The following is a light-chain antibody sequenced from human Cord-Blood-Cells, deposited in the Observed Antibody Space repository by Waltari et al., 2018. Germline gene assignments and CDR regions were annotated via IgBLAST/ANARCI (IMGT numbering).Light chain of an antibody. Sequence: DIQMTQSPSSLSASVGDSVTITCQASKDIRNYLNWYQQKPGKAPKLLIYDASNLETGVPSRFSGSGSGTDFTFTISSLQPEDIATYYCQQYDNLLFTFGPGTKVDIK. J-gene: IGKJ3*01. V-gene: IGKV1-33*01. CDR2: DAS. CDR3: QQYDNLLFT. CDR1: KDIRNY.